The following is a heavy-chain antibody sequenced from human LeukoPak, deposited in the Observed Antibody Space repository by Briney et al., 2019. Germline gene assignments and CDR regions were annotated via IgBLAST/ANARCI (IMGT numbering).Heavy chain of an antibody. V-gene: IGHV3-23*01. Sequence: GGSLRLSCAASRFIFSDYAMSWVRQAPGKGLEWVSTIGGSDGRTYYADSVKGRFSISRDNSKGTLYLHMDSLRAEDTAVYFCARSRDGYKRFDSWGQGTLVTVSS. CDR1: RFIFSDYA. D-gene: IGHD5-24*01. CDR3: ARSRDGYKRFDS. J-gene: IGHJ4*02. CDR2: IGGSDGRT.